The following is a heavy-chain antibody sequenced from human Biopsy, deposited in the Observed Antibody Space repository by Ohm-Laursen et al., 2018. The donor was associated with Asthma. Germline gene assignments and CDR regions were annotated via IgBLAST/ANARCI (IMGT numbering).Heavy chain of an antibody. D-gene: IGHD7-27*01. J-gene: IGHJ4*02. Sequence: LRLSCAASGFTFSGYTMNWVRQAPGKGLEWVSSITSSSSYIFYADSVKGRFTISRDNPRNSLYLQMNSLRAEGTAVYYCARDAPTGGYIDYWGLGTLVTVSS. CDR1: GFTFSGYT. CDR2: ITSSSSYI. CDR3: ARDAPTGGYIDY. V-gene: IGHV3-21*01.